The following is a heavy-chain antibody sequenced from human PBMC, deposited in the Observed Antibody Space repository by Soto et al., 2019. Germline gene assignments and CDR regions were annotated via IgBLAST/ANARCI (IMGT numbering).Heavy chain of an antibody. CDR3: ARGVGDSHGTYEYYFDD. Sequence: SVQPSCTSSGYTFTTYDINWVRQAPGQGLEWMGWVNPNSGKTGYAENFQGRITMTRNTSMSTAYMELGSLRSDDTAVYYCARGVGDSHGTYEYYFDDRSQGPLVTV. CDR2: VNPNSGKT. J-gene: IGHJ4*02. V-gene: IGHV1-8*01. D-gene: IGHD5-18*01. CDR1: GYTFTTYD.